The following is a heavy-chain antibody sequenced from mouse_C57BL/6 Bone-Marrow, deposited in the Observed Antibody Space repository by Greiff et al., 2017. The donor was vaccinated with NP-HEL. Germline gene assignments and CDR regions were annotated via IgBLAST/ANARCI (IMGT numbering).Heavy chain of an antibody. J-gene: IGHJ2*01. D-gene: IGHD6-1*01. CDR3: ARPLYYFDY. CDR2: IHPNSGST. Sequence: QVQLQQPGAELVKPGASVKLSCKASGYTFTSYWMHWVKQRPGQGLEWIGMIHPNSGSTNYNEKFKGKATLTVDKSSSTAYMPLSSLTAEDSAVYYCARPLYYFDYWGQGTTLTVSS. V-gene: IGHV1-64*01. CDR1: GYTFTSYW.